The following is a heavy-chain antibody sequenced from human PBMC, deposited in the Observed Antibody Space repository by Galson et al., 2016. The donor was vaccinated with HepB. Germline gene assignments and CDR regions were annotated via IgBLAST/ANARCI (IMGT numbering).Heavy chain of an antibody. V-gene: IGHV2-5*01. J-gene: IGHJ4*02. CDR3: AHRSAWRITGVFDY. CDR2: IYWNDDK. CDR1: GFSLRTTGVG. Sequence: PALVKPTQTLTLTCTFSGFSLRTTGVGVGWIRQPPGKALEWLAVIYWNDDKPYSPSPKNRLTITKDISKNQVVLTMTNMDPVDTATYYCAHRSAWRITGVFDYWGQGTLVTVSS. D-gene: IGHD1-14*01.